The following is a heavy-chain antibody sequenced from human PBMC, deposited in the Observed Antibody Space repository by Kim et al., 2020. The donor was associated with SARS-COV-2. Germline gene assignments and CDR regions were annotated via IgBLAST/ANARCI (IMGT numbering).Heavy chain of an antibody. J-gene: IGHJ4*02. CDR1: GYTFTSYG. V-gene: IGHV1-18*01. CDR3: ARGRALRYFDWSFSSDY. CDR2: ISAYNGNT. D-gene: IGHD3-9*01. Sequence: ASVKVSCKASGYTFTSYGISWVRQAPGQGLEWMGWISAYNGNTNYAQKLQGRVTMTTDTSTSTAYMELRRLRSDDTAVYYCARGRALRYFDWSFSSDYWGQGTLVTVSS.